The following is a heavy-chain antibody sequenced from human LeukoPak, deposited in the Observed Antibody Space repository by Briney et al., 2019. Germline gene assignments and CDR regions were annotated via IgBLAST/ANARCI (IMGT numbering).Heavy chain of an antibody. Sequence: GGSLRLSCAASGLTFSSYGMHWVRQAPGKGLEWVAVISYDGSNKYYADSVKGRFTISRDNSKNTLYLQMNSLRAEDTAVYYCAKVLDSLYYFDYWGQGTLVTVSS. CDR1: GLTFSSYG. V-gene: IGHV3-30*18. CDR3: AKVLDSLYYFDY. CDR2: ISYDGSNK. J-gene: IGHJ4*02. D-gene: IGHD2-15*01.